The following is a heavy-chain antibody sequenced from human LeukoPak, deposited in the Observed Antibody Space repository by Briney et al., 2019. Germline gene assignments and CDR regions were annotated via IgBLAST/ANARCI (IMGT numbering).Heavy chain of an antibody. CDR2: ITTCNGNT. J-gene: IGHJ4*02. V-gene: IGHV1-18*01. Sequence: GASVKVSCEASGYTFRDFGISWVRQAPGQGLEWMGWITTCNGNTNYIQKLQGRVTMTTDTSTSTAYMELRSLRSDDTAVYYCARGPYYDSWSGAGYWGQGTLVTVSS. CDR3: ARGPYYDSWSGAGY. D-gene: IGHD3-3*01. CDR1: GYTFRDFG.